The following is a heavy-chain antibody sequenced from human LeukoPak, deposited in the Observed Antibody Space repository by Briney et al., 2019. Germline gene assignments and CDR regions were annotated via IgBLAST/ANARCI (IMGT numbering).Heavy chain of an antibody. V-gene: IGHV5-51*01. D-gene: IGHD1-26*01. J-gene: IGHJ4*02. Sequence: GESLKISCKGSGYAFTTNWIGWVRQMPGKGLEWMGIIYTADSDTRYSPSFQGQVTISADKSISTAYLRWNSLKASDTAMYYCARPGYSGSLEYWGQGTLVTVSS. CDR1: GYAFTTNW. CDR2: IYTADSDT. CDR3: ARPGYSGSLEY.